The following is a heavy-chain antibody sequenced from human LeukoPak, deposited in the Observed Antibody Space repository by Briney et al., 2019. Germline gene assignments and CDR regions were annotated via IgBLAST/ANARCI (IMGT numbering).Heavy chain of an antibody. V-gene: IGHV3-66*01. CDR2: IYSGGST. Sequence: PGGSLRLSCAASGFTVSSNYMSWVRQAPGKGLEWVSVIYSGGSTYYADSVKGRFTISRDNSKNTLYLQMNSLRAEDTAVYYCAKGTYYYDSSGYPSDWFDPWGQGTLVTVSS. CDR1: GFTVSSNY. J-gene: IGHJ5*02. CDR3: AKGTYYYDSSGYPSDWFDP. D-gene: IGHD3-22*01.